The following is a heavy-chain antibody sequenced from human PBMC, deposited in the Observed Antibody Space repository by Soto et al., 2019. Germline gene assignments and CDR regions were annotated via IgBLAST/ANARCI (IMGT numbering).Heavy chain of an antibody. CDR3: ARRYTSSCDI. V-gene: IGHV4-59*08. CDR1: GGSISSYY. J-gene: IGHJ3*02. Sequence: FEPLRLSCTVSGGSISSYYWSWIRQPPGKGLEWIGYIYYSGSTNYNPSLKSRVTISVDTSKNQFSLKLSSVTVAVTAEYSCARRYTSSCDIWGQGTLVTVS. CDR2: IYYSGST. D-gene: IGHD6-19*01.